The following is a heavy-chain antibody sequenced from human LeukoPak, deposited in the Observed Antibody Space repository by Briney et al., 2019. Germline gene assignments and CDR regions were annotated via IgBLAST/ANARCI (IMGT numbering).Heavy chain of an antibody. D-gene: IGHD2-2*01. CDR2: IWYDGSHT. J-gene: IGHJ6*02. V-gene: IGHV3-33*01. CDR3: VRGGYCSGTSCAHYDGMDV. CDR1: GFSFSSYG. Sequence: GGSLRLSCAASGFSFSSYGMRWVRQAPGKGLEWVGDIWYDGSHTYYADSVKGRFTISRDNSMNTLYMQMDSLRGEDAAVYYCVRGGYCSGTSCAHYDGMDVWGQGTTVTVSS.